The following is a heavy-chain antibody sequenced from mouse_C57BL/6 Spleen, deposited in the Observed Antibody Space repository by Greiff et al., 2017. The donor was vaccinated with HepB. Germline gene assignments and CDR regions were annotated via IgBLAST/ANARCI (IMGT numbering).Heavy chain of an antibody. V-gene: IGHV1-15*01. CDR3: TRAGYYGSSYLYYYAMDY. J-gene: IGHJ4*01. CDR2: IDPETGGT. Sequence: VQLQQSGAELVRPGASVTLSCKASGYTFTDYEMHWVKQTPVHGLEWIGAIDPETGGTAYNQKFKGKAILTADKSSSTAYMELRSLTSEDSAVYYCTRAGYYGSSYLYYYAMDYWGQGTSVTVSS. CDR1: GYTFTDYE. D-gene: IGHD1-1*01.